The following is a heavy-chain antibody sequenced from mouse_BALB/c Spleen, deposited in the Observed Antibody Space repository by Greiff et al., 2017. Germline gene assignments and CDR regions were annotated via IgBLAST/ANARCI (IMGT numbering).Heavy chain of an antibody. CDR2: IDPANGNT. CDR1: GFNIKDTY. D-gene: IGHD1-1*01. Sequence: VQLQQSGAELVKPGASVKLSCTASGFNIKDTYMHWVKQRPEQGLEWIGRIDPANGNTKYDPKFQGKATITADTSSNTAYLQLSSLTSEDTAVYYCAHGSSYDYFDYWGQGTTLTVSS. J-gene: IGHJ2*01. V-gene: IGHV14-3*02. CDR3: AHGSSYDYFDY.